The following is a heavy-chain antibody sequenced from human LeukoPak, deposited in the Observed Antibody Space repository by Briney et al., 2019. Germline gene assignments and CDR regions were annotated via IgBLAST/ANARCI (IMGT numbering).Heavy chain of an antibody. J-gene: IGHJ1*01. D-gene: IGHD2-15*01. V-gene: IGHV3-48*03. CDR1: GFTFSSYE. Sequence: GGSLRLSCAASGFTFSSYEMNWVRQAPGKGLEWVSYISSSGSTIYYADSVKGRFTISRDNAKNSLYLQMNSLRAEDTAVYHCARDGGHCSGGSCYSYFQHWGQGTLVTVSS. CDR2: ISSSGSTI. CDR3: ARDGGHCSGGSCYSYFQH.